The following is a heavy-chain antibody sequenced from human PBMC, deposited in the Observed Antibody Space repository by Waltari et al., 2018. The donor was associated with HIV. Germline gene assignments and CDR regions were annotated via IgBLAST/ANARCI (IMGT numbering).Heavy chain of an antibody. CDR3: ARASPEGGYLDY. J-gene: IGHJ4*02. Sequence: QVQVVESGGGVVQPGTSLSLSCEASGFSFSDPGMHWVRQAPGKGRGWVAVIWFDGGKKVFADSVKGRFTISRDNSKNTVELHMNSVTAEDTAVYYCARASPEGGYLDYWGQGTLVTVSS. D-gene: IGHD2-15*01. CDR1: GFSFSDPG. CDR2: IWFDGGKK. V-gene: IGHV3-33*01.